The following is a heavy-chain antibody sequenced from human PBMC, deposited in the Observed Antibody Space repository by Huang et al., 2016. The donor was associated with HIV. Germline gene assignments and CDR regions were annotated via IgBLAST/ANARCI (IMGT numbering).Heavy chain of an antibody. CDR3: VSGSYYLTI. CDR1: GHSMNSDY. J-gene: IGHJ6*04. D-gene: IGHD1-26*01. CDR2: AYYTGAT. Sequence: QVQLQESGPGLVQPSETLSLFCNVSGHSMNSDYWGWIRQAPGKGLEWVGNAYYTGATEDSPSLKSRVSISLDSSKSQFSLKVSSVTTADTALYYGVSGSYYLTIWGKGTTVTVSS. V-gene: IGHV4-59*03.